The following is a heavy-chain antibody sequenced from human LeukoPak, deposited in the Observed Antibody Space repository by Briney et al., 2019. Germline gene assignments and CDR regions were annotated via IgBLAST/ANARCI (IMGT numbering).Heavy chain of an antibody. D-gene: IGHD3-22*01. J-gene: IGHJ6*03. Sequence: SVKVSCKASGGTFSSYAISWVRQAPGQGLQWMGGIIPIFGTAIYAQKFQGRVTMTRDMSTSTVYMELSSLRSEDTAVYYCAMNYYDSSGYYYDYYYMDVWGKGTTVTVSS. V-gene: IGHV1-69*05. CDR1: GGTFSSYA. CDR3: AMNYYDSSGYYYDYYYMDV. CDR2: IIPIFGTA.